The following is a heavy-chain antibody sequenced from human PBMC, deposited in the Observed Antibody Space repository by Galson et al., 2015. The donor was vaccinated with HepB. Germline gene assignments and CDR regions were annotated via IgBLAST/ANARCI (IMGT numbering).Heavy chain of an antibody. CDR2: IIPIFGTA. CDR3: AFDFWSGYSGHYYMDV. V-gene: IGHV1-69*13. Sequence: SVKVSCKASGGTFSSYAISWVRQAPGQGLEWMGGIIPIFGTANYAQKFQGRVTITADESTSTAYMELSSLRSEDTAVYYCAFDFWSGYSGHYYMDVWGKGTTVTVSS. J-gene: IGHJ6*03. CDR1: GGTFSSYA. D-gene: IGHD3-3*01.